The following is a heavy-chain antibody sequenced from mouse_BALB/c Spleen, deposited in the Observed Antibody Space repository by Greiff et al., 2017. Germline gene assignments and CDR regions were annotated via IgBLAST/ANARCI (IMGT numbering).Heavy chain of an antibody. CDR1: GFTFSSYG. J-gene: IGHJ2*01. Sequence: EVQLVESGGDLVKPGGSLKLSCAASGFTFSSYGMSWVRQTPDKRLEWVATISSGGSYTYYPDSVKGRFTISRDNAKNTLYLQMSSLKSEDTAMYYCARQGAYYGLDYWGQGTTLTVSS. D-gene: IGHD2-10*01. V-gene: IGHV5-6*01. CDR3: ARQGAYYGLDY. CDR2: ISSGGSYT.